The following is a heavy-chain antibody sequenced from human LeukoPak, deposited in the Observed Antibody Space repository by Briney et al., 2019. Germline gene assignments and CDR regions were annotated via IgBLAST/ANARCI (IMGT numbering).Heavy chain of an antibody. CDR3: AKDGTTLTVIEAYFDY. Sequence: GGSLRLSCAASGFTFSSYGMSWVRQAPGKGLEWVSAISGSGGSTYYADSVKGRFTISRDNSKNTLYLQINSLRAEDTAVYYCAKDGTTLTVIEAYFDYWGQGTLVTVSS. CDR2: ISGSGGST. CDR1: GFTFSSYG. D-gene: IGHD1-1*01. V-gene: IGHV3-23*01. J-gene: IGHJ4*02.